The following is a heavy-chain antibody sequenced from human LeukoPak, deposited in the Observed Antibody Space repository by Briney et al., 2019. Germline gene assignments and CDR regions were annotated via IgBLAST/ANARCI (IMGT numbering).Heavy chain of an antibody. CDR2: IRSTPFGGTT. CDR1: GFTFGGYA. D-gene: IGHD6-6*01. CDR3: TRDPVAYSGSDYYYYAMDA. J-gene: IGHJ6*02. Sequence: GGSLRLSCTASGFTFGGYAVSWVRQAPGRGLEWVGFIRSTPFGGTTEYAASVKGRFTISRDDSKSIAYLQMNSLKTEDTAVYYCTRDPVAYSGSDYYYYAMDAWGQGTTVTVSS. V-gene: IGHV3-49*04.